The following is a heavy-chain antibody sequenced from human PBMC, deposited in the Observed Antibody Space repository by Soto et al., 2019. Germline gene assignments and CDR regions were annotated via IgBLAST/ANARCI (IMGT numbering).Heavy chain of an antibody. V-gene: IGHV5-51*01. D-gene: IGHD3-10*01. J-gene: IGHJ4*02. CDR3: ASGFTLDFFDS. CDR2: VYPGDSDT. CDR1: EYNFTTTW. Sequence: GESLKISCKGSEYNFTTTWIGWVRQVPGKGLEWMGIVYPGDSDTRYSPSFQGRVTISADKSIATAYLHWSSLKASDTAMYFCASGFTLDFFDSWGPGTPVTVSS.